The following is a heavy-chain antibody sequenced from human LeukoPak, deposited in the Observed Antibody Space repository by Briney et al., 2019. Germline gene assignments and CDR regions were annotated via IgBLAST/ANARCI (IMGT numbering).Heavy chain of an antibody. D-gene: IGHD3-10*01. J-gene: IGHJ5*02. CDR3: ARDAYGSGSYYYNWFDP. CDR2: IYSGGSS. CDR1: GFTVSTNY. Sequence: GGSLRLSCGASGFTVSTNYMSWVRQAPGKGLEWVSIIYSGGSSYYADSVKGRFTISRDNAKNSLYLQMNSLRAEDTAVYYCARDAYGSGSYYYNWFDPWGQGTLVTVSS. V-gene: IGHV3-66*01.